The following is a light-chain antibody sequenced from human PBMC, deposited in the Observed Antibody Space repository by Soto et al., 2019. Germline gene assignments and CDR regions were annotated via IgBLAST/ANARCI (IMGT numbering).Light chain of an antibody. Sequence: QSVLTQPPSVSGTPGQRVTISCSGSSSNIGSNTVNWYQQLPGTTPKLPIYRNNQRPSGVPDRFSGSKSDTSASLAISGLQSEDEADYYCAAWDDSLNGLVFGGGTKLTVL. CDR3: AAWDDSLNGLV. V-gene: IGLV1-44*01. J-gene: IGLJ3*02. CDR2: RNN. CDR1: SSNIGSNT.